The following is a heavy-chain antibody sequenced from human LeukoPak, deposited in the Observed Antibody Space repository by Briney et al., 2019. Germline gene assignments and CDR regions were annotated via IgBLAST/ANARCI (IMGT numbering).Heavy chain of an antibody. CDR2: ISYDGSNK. J-gene: IGHJ4*02. CDR3: ARKGRRASGWPFDH. Sequence: GGSLRLSCAASGFTFSSYAMHWVRQAPGKGLEWVAVISYDGSNKYYADSVKGRFTISRDNSKNTLYLQMNSLRAEDTAVYYCARKGRRASGWPFDHWGQGTLVTVSS. D-gene: IGHD6-19*01. V-gene: IGHV3-30-3*01. CDR1: GFTFSSYA.